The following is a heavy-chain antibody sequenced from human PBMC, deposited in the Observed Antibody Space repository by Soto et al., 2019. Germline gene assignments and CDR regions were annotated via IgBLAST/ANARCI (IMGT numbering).Heavy chain of an antibody. CDR1: VGSIYTYY. V-gene: IGHV4-59*01. Sequence: PSETLSLTCNFSVGSIYTYYWSCLRQSPGKGLEWIGYIFDGGSTNYNPSLESRVTISVDTSKKQVSLKLSSVSAADTAIYFCAGYCSSSICPEEYYFCLEVWGQGTTVIVSS. D-gene: IGHD2-2*01. CDR2: IFDGGST. J-gene: IGHJ6*01. CDR3: AGYCSSSICPEEYYFCLEV.